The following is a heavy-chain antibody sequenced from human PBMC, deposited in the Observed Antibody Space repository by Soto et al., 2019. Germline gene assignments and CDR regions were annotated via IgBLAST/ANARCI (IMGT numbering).Heavy chain of an antibody. J-gene: IGHJ5*02. D-gene: IGHD3-9*01. V-gene: IGHV1-3*01. CDR2: INAGNGNT. Sequence: ASVKVSCKASGYTFTSYAMHWVRQAPGQRLEWMGWINAGNGNTKYSQKFQGRVTITRDTSTSTDYMELSSLRSEDTAVYYCARVQVDWDNWFDPWGQGTLVTAPQ. CDR1: GYTFTSYA. CDR3: ARVQVDWDNWFDP.